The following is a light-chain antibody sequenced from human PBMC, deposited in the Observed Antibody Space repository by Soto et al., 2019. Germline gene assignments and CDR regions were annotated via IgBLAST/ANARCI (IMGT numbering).Light chain of an antibody. J-gene: IGLJ1*01. CDR2: DVS. V-gene: IGLV2-14*01. CDR3: TSYTSSSTYV. CDR1: SSDVGGYKY. Sequence: QSVLTQPASVSGSPGQSIAISCTGTSSDVGGYKYVSWYQQHPGKAPKLMIYDVSNRPSAVSDRSSGSKSGNTASLTISGLQAEDEADYYCTSYTSSSTYVFGTGTKVTVL.